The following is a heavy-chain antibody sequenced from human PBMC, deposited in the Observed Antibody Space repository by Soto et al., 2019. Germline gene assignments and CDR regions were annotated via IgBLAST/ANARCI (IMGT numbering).Heavy chain of an antibody. CDR3: AKDRLRVDV. D-gene: IGHD2-15*01. Sequence: PGGSLRLSCAASGFRFSNYVMSWVRQPPGKGLEWLSAVSGSGETTYYADSVEGRFTISRDNSKNTLFLQMNSLRGEDTAVYYCAKDRLRVDVWGLGTTVTVPS. CDR2: VSGSGETT. CDR1: GFRFSNYV. V-gene: IGHV3-23*01. J-gene: IGHJ6*02.